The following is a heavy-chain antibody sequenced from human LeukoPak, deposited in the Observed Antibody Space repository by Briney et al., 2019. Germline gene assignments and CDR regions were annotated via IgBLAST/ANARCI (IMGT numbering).Heavy chain of an antibody. J-gene: IGHJ6*02. CDR2: ISWNSGNI. CDR1: GFTFDDYA. Sequence: GGSLRLYCAASGFTFDDYAMHWVRQAPGKGLEWVSGISWNSGNIGYADSVKGRFTISRDNAKNSLYLQMNSLRAEDTAVYYCARDGVLYCSSTSCYFRYYYYGMDVWGQGTTVTVSS. D-gene: IGHD2-2*01. V-gene: IGHV3-9*01. CDR3: ARDGVLYCSSTSCYFRYYYYGMDV.